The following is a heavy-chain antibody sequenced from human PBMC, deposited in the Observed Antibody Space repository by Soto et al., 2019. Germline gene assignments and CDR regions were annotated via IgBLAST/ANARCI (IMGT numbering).Heavy chain of an antibody. CDR1: GYRFTTYW. J-gene: IGHJ3*02. D-gene: IGHD3-22*01. CDR3: ARRCLKGKYYSSGYRPFLHALDI. V-gene: IGHV5-51*01. Sequence: GESLKISCKGSGYRFTTYWLGWGRQKPGKGLEWMGLIYPYDSDYQYSPSLQGQFTIPADKSISTASLQWSSLKSSDTAMYCCARRCLKGKYYSSGYRPFLHALDIWGQGTMVTVSS. CDR2: IYPYDSDY.